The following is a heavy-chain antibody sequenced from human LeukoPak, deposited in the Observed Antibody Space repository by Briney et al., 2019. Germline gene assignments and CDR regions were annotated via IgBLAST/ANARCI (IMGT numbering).Heavy chain of an antibody. CDR2: INSDGSST. J-gene: IGHJ6*02. V-gene: IGHV3-74*03. CDR3: ARENYYGMDV. Sequence: GGSLRLSCAASGFTFSSYWMHWVRQAPGKGLVWVSRINSDGSSTTYADSVKGRFTISRDNAKNTLYLQMNSLRADDTAIYYCARENYYGMDVWGQGTTVTVSS. CDR1: GFTFSSYW.